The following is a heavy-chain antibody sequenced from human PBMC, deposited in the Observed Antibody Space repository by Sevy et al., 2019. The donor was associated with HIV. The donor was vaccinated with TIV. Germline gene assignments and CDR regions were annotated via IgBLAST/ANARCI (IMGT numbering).Heavy chain of an antibody. CDR3: AKDIPGYSGFDH. Sequence: GGSLRLSCAASGFTFDDYTMHWVRQVPGKGLEWVSLISWDAKKTDYADSVESRFTVSRDNRKNSLYLQMNSLRSEATALYFCAKDIPGYSGFDHWGQGTLVTVSS. CDR2: ISWDAKKT. J-gene: IGHJ4*02. V-gene: IGHV3-43*01. D-gene: IGHD3-10*01. CDR1: GFTFDDYT.